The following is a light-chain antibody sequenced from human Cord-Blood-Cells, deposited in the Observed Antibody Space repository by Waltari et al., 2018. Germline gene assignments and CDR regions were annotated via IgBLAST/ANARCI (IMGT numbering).Light chain of an antibody. V-gene: IGKV1-39*01. CDR2: AAS. CDR1: QSISSY. Sequence: IQMTQSPSSLSASVGDRVTLTCRASQSISSYLNWYQQKPGKAPKLLIYAASSLQSGVPSRFSGSGSGTDFTLTISSLQPEYFATYYCQQSYSTPFTFGPGTKVDIK. CDR3: QQSYSTPFT. J-gene: IGKJ3*01.